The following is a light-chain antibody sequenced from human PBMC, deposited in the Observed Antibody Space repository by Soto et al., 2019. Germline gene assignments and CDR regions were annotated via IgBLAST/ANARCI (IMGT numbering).Light chain of an antibody. CDR2: DVS. CDR3: SSYAGSTVV. J-gene: IGLJ2*01. V-gene: IGLV2-8*01. CDR1: SSDVGGYAF. Sequence: QSALTQPPSASGSPGQSVTISCTGTSSDVGGYAFVSWYQQHPGKAPKLMIYDVSKRPSGVPDRFSGSKSGNTASLTVSGRQAEDEADYHCSSYAGSTVVFGGGTKLTVL.